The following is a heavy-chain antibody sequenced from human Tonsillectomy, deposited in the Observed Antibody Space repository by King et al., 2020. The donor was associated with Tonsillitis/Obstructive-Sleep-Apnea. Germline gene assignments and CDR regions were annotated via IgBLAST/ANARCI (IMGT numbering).Heavy chain of an antibody. CDR3: ARAYYDILTGYPFDY. CDR2: IYYSGST. Sequence: QLQESGSGLVKPSQTLSLTCTVSGGSISSGGYYWSWIRQHPGEGLEWIGYIYYSGSTYYNPSLKSRVTLSVDTSKNQFSLKLSSVTAADTPVYYCARAYYDILTGYPFDYWGQGTLVTVSS. D-gene: IGHD3-9*01. CDR1: GGSISSGGYY. J-gene: IGHJ4*02. V-gene: IGHV4-31*03.